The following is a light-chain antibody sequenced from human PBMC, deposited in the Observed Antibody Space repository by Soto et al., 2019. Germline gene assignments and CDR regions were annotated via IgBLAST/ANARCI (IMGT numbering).Light chain of an antibody. J-gene: IGLJ2*01. CDR2: EVT. Sequence: QSALTQPASVSGSPGQSITISCTGTSSDIGGYNYVSWYQQHPGKAPKLMVYEVTNRPSGISNRFSGSKSGNTASLTISGLQPEDEADYYCNSYTSINTLVFGGGTQLTVL. V-gene: IGLV2-14*01. CDR1: SSDIGGYNY. CDR3: NSYTSINTLV.